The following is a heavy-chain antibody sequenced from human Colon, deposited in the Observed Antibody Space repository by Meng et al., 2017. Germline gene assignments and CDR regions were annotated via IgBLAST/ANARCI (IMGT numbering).Heavy chain of an antibody. Sequence: VQLQESGPGLVNASEPLSLPCAVSGYSLNSGYYWGWIRQAPGRGLEWIASMHHSGSTYYNPSLKTRLSLSIDTSRNELSLKLTSVTAADSAVYYCARESGLLSAIVEIGRAGRFDPWGLGTLVTVSS. CDR1: GYSLNSGYY. V-gene: IGHV4-38-2*02. D-gene: IGHD2/OR15-2a*01. CDR2: MHHSGST. J-gene: IGHJ5*02. CDR3: ARESGLLSAIVEIGRAGRFDP.